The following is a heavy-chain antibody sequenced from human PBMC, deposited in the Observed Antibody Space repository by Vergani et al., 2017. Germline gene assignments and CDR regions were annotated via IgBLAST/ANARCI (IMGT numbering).Heavy chain of an antibody. CDR1: GVSITSGSFY. J-gene: IGHJ5*02. V-gene: IGHV4-61*02. D-gene: IGHD3-10*01. Sequence: QVHLQESGPGLVKSSQTLSLTCTVSGVSITSGSFYWSWIRQPAGKGLEWIGRIHASGTKNYNPSLRSRVTLSVDTSKNQLSLKMISMTAADTAVYYCVRDSWRSDLRGVYWFDTWGQGTLVSVSS. CDR3: VRDSWRSDLRGVYWFDT. CDR2: IHASGTK.